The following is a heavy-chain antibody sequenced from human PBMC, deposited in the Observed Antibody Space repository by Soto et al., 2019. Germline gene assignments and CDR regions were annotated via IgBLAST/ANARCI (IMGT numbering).Heavy chain of an antibody. J-gene: IGHJ4*02. CDR2: IYPGDSDT. D-gene: IGHD6-6*01. Sequence: LGESLKISCKASGYNFPTYWIGWVRQMPGKGLEWMGMIYPGDSDTRYSPSFQGQVTISADKSSTTTYLQWNSLKPSDTAMYYCARSSSPDNWGQGTLVTVSS. CDR1: GYNFPTYW. V-gene: IGHV5-51*01. CDR3: ARSSSPDN.